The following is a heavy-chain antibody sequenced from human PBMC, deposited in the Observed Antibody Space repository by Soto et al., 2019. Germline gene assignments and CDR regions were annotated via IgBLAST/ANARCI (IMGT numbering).Heavy chain of an antibody. V-gene: IGHV3-74*03. CDR3: ARGDSGGAFDI. J-gene: IGHJ3*02. CDR2: INSDGSST. CDR1: GFTFSSYW. D-gene: IGHD2-15*01. Sequence: EVQLVESGGGLVQPGGSLRLSCAASGFTFSSYWMHWVRQAPGKGLVWVSRINSDGSSTKYADSVKGRFTISRDNAKNTLHLQTNSLRAEDTAVYYCARGDSGGAFDIWGQGTTVTVSS.